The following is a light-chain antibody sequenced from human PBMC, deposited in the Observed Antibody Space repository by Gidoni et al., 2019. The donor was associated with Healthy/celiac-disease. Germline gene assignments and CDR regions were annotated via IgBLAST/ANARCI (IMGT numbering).Light chain of an antibody. CDR3: QQRSNWPPRT. CDR1: QSVSSY. V-gene: IGKV3-11*01. J-gene: IGKJ4*01. CDR2: DAS. Sequence: ILLPQSTATLALSPGERATLSCRASQSVSSYLAWYQQKPGQAPRLLIYDASNRATGIPARFSGSGSGTDFTLTISSLEPEDFAVYYCQQRSNWPPRTFGGXTKVEIK.